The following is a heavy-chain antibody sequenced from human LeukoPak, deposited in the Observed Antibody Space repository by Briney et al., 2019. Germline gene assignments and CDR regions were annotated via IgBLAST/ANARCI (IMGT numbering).Heavy chain of an antibody. V-gene: IGHV4-34*01. CDR3: ARGEGIASAGPCDY. D-gene: IGHD6-13*01. Sequence: PSETLSLTCTVSGGSISSCYWSWIRQPPGKGLEWIGEINHSGSSNYNPSLKSRVTTSVDTSKNQFSLKLSSVTAADTAVYYCARGEGIASAGPCDYWGQGTLVTVSS. J-gene: IGHJ4*02. CDR2: INHSGSS. CDR1: GGSISSCY.